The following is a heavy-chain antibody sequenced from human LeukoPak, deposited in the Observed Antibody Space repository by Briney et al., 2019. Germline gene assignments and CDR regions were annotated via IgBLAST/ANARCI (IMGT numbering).Heavy chain of an antibody. V-gene: IGHV1-69*04. CDR1: GGTFSSYA. J-gene: IGHJ5*02. Sequence: SVKVSCKASGGTFSSYAISWVRQPPGQGLEWMGRIIPILGIANYAQKFQGRVTITADKPTSTAYMELSGLRSEDTAVYYCATGILTGYNWFDPWGQGTLVTVSS. CDR3: ATGILTGYNWFDP. CDR2: IIPILGIA. D-gene: IGHD3-9*01.